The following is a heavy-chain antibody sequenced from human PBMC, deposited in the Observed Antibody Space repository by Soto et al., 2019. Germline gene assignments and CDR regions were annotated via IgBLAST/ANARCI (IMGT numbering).Heavy chain of an antibody. CDR3: AKCPLRYFDWFSLDP. J-gene: IGHJ5*02. CDR1: GGTFSRYD. Sequence: QVQLVQSGAEVKKPGSSVKVSCKASGGTFSRYDISWVRQAPGQGLEWMGGIIPIFGTANYAQKFQGRVTITADESTSTAYMELSSLRSEDTAVYYCAKCPLRYFDWFSLDPWGQGTLVTVSS. CDR2: IIPIFGTA. D-gene: IGHD3-9*01. V-gene: IGHV1-69*01.